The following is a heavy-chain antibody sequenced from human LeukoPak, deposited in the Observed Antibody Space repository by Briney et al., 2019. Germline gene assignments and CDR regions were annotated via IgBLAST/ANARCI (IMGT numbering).Heavy chain of an antibody. Sequence: SETLSLTCTVSGGSISSYYWSWIRQPPGKGLEWIGYIYYSGSTNYNPSLKSRVTISVDTSKNQFSLKLSSVTAADTAVYYCARGVLRYFDWLPSDYGMDVWGQGTTVTVSS. CDR3: ARGVLRYFDWLPSDYGMDV. J-gene: IGHJ6*02. CDR2: IYYSGST. V-gene: IGHV4-59*01. CDR1: GGSISSYY. D-gene: IGHD3-9*01.